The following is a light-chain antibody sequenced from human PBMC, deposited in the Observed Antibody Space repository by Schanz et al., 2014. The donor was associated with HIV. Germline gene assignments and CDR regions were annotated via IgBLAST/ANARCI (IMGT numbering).Light chain of an antibody. J-gene: IGKJ2*01. CDR1: QYISRW. V-gene: IGKV1-5*03. CDR2: QAS. Sequence: DIQMTQSPSTLSASVGDGVTITCRASQYISRWLAWYQQKPGQAPHLLIYQASTLQTGVSSRFSGSGSGTEFTLTISGLLPDDFATYYCQQYTPYSHTFGQGTTLEI. CDR3: QQYTPYSHT.